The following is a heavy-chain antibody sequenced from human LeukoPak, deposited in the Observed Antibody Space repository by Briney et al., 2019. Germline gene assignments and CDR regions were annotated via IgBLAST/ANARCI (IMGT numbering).Heavy chain of an antibody. D-gene: IGHD3-22*01. Sequence: PSETLSLTCTVSGGSISSSSYYWGWIRQPPGKGLEWIRSIYYSGSTYYNPSLKSRVTISVDTSKNQFSLKLSSVTAADTAVYYCAREGGYYDSSGYYRPPPSRLLDYWGQGTLVTVSS. J-gene: IGHJ4*02. CDR2: IYYSGST. V-gene: IGHV4-39*07. CDR3: AREGGYYDSSGYYRPPPSRLLDY. CDR1: GGSISSSSYY.